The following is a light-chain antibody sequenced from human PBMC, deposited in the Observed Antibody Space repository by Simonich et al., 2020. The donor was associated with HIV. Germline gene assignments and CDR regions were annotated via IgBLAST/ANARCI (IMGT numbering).Light chain of an antibody. Sequence: QSALTQKASVSGTVGQKVTLSCTGMSNNVGSYPVGWYQQISHGAPKTVMFANSLPSGIPDRFSASKSGTTASLTISGLQPEDEADYYCSTWDHSLSAHAFGGGTKLTVL. V-gene: IGLV1-44*01. CDR2: ANS. J-gene: IGLJ3*02. CDR3: STWDHSLSAHA. CDR1: SNNVGSYP.